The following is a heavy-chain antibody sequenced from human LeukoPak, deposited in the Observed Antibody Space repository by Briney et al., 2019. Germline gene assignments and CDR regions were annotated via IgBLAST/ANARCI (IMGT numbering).Heavy chain of an antibody. V-gene: IGHV4-39*01. Sequence: PSATLSLTCTVSGDSISTSSYYWGWIRQPPGKGLEWIGSIYYSGSTYYNPSLKSRVTISVDTSKNQFSLNLYSVTAADTAVFYCARSYYYDYRQIDYWGQGTLVTVSS. D-gene: IGHD3-22*01. J-gene: IGHJ4*02. CDR3: ARSYYYDYRQIDY. CDR1: GDSISTSSYY. CDR2: IYYSGST.